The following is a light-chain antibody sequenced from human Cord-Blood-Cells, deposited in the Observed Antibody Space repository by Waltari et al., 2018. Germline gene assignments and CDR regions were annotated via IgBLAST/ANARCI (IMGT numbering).Light chain of an antibody. V-gene: IGLV1-44*01. J-gene: IGLJ3*02. CDR1: SSNIGSNT. CDR3: CSYAGSSTWV. CDR2: EGS. Sequence: QSVLTQPPSASGTPGQRVTISCSGSSSNIGSNTVNWYQQLPGTAPKLMIYEGSKRPSGVSNRFSGSKSGNTASLTISGLQAEDEADYYCCSYAGSSTWVFGGGTKLTVL.